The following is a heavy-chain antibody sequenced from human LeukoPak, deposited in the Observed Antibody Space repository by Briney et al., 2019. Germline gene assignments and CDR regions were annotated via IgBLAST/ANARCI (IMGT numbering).Heavy chain of an antibody. CDR3: ARASALAGDY. CDR1: GGSVSSDNSY. D-gene: IGHD6-19*01. CDR2: IYTSGST. J-gene: IGHJ4*02. V-gene: IGHV4-61*02. Sequence: SSETLSLTCTVSGGSVSSDNSYWNWIRQPAGEGLEWIGRIYTSGSTNYNPSLKSRVTISVDTSKNQFSLKLSSVTAADTAVYYCARASALAGDYWGQGTLVTVSS.